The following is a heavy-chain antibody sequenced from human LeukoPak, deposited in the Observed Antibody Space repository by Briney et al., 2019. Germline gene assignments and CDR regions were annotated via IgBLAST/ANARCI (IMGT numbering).Heavy chain of an antibody. J-gene: IGHJ4*02. D-gene: IGHD6-19*01. CDR2: ISGSGGST. CDR1: GFTFSSYA. Sequence: GGSLRLSCAASGFTFSSYAMSWVRQAPGKGLEWVSAISGSGGSTYYADSVKGRFTISRDNSKNTLYLQMNSLRAEDTAVYYCAKVDSSGWYEAYLDYWGQGTLVTVSS. V-gene: IGHV3-23*01. CDR3: AKVDSSGWYEAYLDY.